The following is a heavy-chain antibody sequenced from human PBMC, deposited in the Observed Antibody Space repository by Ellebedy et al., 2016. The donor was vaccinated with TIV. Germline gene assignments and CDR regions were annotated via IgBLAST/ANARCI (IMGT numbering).Heavy chain of an antibody. CDR2: IYPGDSDT. CDR1: GYSFTSYL. CDR3: AKGGARGNSGVIYYYYGMDV. J-gene: IGHJ6*02. D-gene: IGHD4-23*01. V-gene: IGHV5-51*01. Sequence: GESLKISXKGSGYSFTSYLLGWVRQLPGKCLEWMGIIYPGDSDTRYSPSFQGQVTISADKSISTAYLQWSSLKASDTAMYYCAKGGARGNSGVIYYYYGMDVWGQGTTVTVSS.